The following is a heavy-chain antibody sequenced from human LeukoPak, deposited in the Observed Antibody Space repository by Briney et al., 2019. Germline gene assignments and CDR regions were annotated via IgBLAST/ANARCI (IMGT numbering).Heavy chain of an antibody. J-gene: IGHJ2*01. Sequence: ASVKVSCKASGYTFTGYYMHWVRQAPGQGLEWMGRINPNSGGTNYAQKFQGRVTMTRDTSISTAYMELSRLRSDDTAVYYCAAIRGCSGGSCSDLYWHFDLWGRGTLVTVSS. CDR1: GYTFTGYY. CDR3: AAIRGCSGGSCSDLYWHFDL. V-gene: IGHV1-2*06. CDR2: INPNSGGT. D-gene: IGHD2-15*01.